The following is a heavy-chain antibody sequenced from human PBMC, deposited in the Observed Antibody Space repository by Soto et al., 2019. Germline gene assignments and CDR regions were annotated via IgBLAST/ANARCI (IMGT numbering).Heavy chain of an antibody. V-gene: IGHV3-48*02. D-gene: IGHD6-19*01. CDR2: ISTSGSVI. Sequence: FTFSNYAMSWVRQAPGKGLEWISYISTSGSVIKYAYSVKGRCTVSRDYAKNSLFLQINSLNDGDTAVYCCARAGAVSGKRYFYGMDVWGQGPTVTVSS. CDR3: ARAGAVSGKRYFYGMDV. J-gene: IGHJ6*02. CDR1: FTFSNYA.